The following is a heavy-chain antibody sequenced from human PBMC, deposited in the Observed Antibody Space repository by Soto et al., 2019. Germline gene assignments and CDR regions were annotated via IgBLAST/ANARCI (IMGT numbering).Heavy chain of an antibody. CDR2: IIPIFGTA. CDR1: GGTFSSYA. J-gene: IGHJ4*02. CDR3: ARFLRETGYCTNGVCPYYFDY. D-gene: IGHD2-8*01. Sequence: SVKVSCKASGGTFSSYAISWVRQAPGQGLEWMGGIIPIFGTANYAQKFQGRVTITADESTSTAYMELSSLRSEDTAVYYCARFLRETGYCTNGVCPYYFDYWGQGTLVTVSS. V-gene: IGHV1-69*13.